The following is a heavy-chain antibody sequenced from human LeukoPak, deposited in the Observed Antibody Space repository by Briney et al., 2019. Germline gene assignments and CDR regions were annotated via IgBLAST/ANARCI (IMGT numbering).Heavy chain of an antibody. CDR2: IYYTGGT. D-gene: IGHD3-10*01. V-gene: IGHV4-39*01. Sequence: PSETLSLTCSVSGGSITSSSYYWGWIRQPPEKGLEWIGSIYYTGGTYYSPSLKSRVTISVDTSKNQFSLKLSSVTAADTAAYYCARPGGHWGQGTLVTVSS. CDR3: ARPGGH. CDR1: GGSITSSSYY. J-gene: IGHJ4*02.